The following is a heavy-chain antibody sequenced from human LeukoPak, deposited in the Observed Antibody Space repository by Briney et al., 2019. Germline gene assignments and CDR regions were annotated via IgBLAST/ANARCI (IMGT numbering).Heavy chain of an antibody. V-gene: IGHV1-2*02. CDR3: ARESSAELLRNWYFDL. CDR2: INPNSGGT. J-gene: IGHJ2*01. D-gene: IGHD2-15*01. Sequence: VSVKVSCKASGYTFTDYYMHWVRQAPGQGLEWMGWINPNSGGTNYAQKFQGRVTMTRDTSISPAYMELSRLRSDDTAVYYCARESSAELLRNWYFDLWGRGTLVTVSS. CDR1: GYTFTDYY.